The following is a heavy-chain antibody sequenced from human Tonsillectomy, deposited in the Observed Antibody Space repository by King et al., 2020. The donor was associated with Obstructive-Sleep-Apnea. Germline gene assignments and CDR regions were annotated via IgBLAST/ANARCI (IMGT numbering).Heavy chain of an antibody. CDR2: IYYSGST. CDR3: ARAGWLQNWFDP. Sequence: QLQESGPGLVKPSETLSLTCTVSGGSISSSSYCWGWIRQPPGKGLEWIGSIYYSGSTYYNPSLKSRVTISVDTSKNQFSLKLSSVTAADTAVYYCARAGWLQNWFDPWGQGTLVTVSS. V-gene: IGHV4-39*07. D-gene: IGHD5-24*01. CDR1: GGSISSSSYC. J-gene: IGHJ5*02.